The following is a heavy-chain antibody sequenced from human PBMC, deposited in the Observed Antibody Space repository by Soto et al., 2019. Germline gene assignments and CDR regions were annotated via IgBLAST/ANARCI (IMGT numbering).Heavy chain of an antibody. CDR2: IWYDGSNK. CDR3: ARVFQFRGAFDI. D-gene: IGHD2-21*01. J-gene: IGHJ3*02. V-gene: IGHV3-33*01. Sequence: QVQLVESGGGVVQPGRSLRLSCAASGFTFSSYGMRWVRQAPGKGLEWVAVIWYDGSNKYYADSVKGRFTISRDNSKNTLYLQINSLRAEDTAVYYCARVFQFRGAFDIWGQGTMVTVSS. CDR1: GFTFSSYG.